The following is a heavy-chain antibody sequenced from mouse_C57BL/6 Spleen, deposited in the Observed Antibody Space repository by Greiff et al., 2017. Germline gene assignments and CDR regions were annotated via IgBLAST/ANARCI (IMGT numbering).Heavy chain of an antibody. CDR2: IYPGSGNT. D-gene: IGHD2-1*01. J-gene: IGHJ3*01. CDR1: GYTFTDYY. Sequence: QVQLQQSGPELVKPGASVKISCKASGYTFTDYYINWVKQRPGQGLEWIGGIYPGSGNTKYNEKFKGKATLTVDTSSSTAYMQLSSLTSEDSAVYFCARASSTMVTTAWFAYWGQGTLVTVSA. CDR3: ARASSTMVTTAWFAY. V-gene: IGHV1-84*01.